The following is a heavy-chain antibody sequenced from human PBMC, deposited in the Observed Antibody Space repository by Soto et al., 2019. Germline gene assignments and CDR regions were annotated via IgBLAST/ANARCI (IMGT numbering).Heavy chain of an antibody. CDR2: ISAYNGNT. CDR1: GYTFTSYG. V-gene: IGHV1-18*01. D-gene: IGHD5-12*01. CDR3: ARDSSGYYQSHYYYDY. Sequence: ASVKVSCKASGYTFTSYGISWVRQAPGQGLEWMGWISAYNGNTNYAQKLQGRVTMTTDTSTSTAYMELRSLRSDDTAVYYCARDSSGYYQSHYYYDYWGQGTLVTVSS. J-gene: IGHJ4*02.